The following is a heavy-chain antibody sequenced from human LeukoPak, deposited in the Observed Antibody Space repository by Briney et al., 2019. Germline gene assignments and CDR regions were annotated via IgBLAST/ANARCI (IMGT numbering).Heavy chain of an antibody. CDR1: GFTFRSNG. D-gene: IGHD2-2*03. CDR3: AKGYGNYGYEY. V-gene: IGHV3-30*05. CDR2: ILNDGSNK. Sequence: GGSLRLSCAASGFTFRSNGMHWVRPAPPKGLEWVAVILNDGSNKYHADSEKGRFTITRDNSKNTLDLQMNSLRAEGTAVYYCAKGYGNYGYEYWGQGTLVTVSS. J-gene: IGHJ4*02.